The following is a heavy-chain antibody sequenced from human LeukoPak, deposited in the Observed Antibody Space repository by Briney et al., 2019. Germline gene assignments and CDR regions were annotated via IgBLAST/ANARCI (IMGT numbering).Heavy chain of an antibody. CDR1: GFTLSSYA. V-gene: IGHV3-23*01. CDR3: ARSVVAALFDY. J-gene: IGHJ4*02. D-gene: IGHD2-15*01. CDR2: ISGSGGST. Sequence: GGSLRLSCAASGFTLSSYAMSWVRQAPGKGLEWVSAISGSGGSTYYADSVKGRFTISGDISKNTLYLQMNSLRAEDTAVYYCARSVVAALFDYWGQGTLVTVSS.